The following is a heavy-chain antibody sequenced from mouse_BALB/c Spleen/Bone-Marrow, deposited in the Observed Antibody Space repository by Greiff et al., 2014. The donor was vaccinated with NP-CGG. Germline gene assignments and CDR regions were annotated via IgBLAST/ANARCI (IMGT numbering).Heavy chain of an antibody. CDR3: AKHDTTVVVDY. Sequence: QVQLKESGPGLVAPSQSLSITCTVSGFSLTDYGVSWIRQPPGKGLEWLGVMWGGGITYYNSTLKSRLSISKDNSKSQVFLKMNSLQTDDTAMYYCAKHDTTVVVDYWGQDTTLTVSS. D-gene: IGHD1-1*01. J-gene: IGHJ2*01. V-gene: IGHV2-6-5*01. CDR1: GFSLTDYG. CDR2: MWGGGIT.